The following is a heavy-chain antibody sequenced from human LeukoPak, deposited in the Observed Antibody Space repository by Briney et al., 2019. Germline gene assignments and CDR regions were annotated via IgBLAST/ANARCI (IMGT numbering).Heavy chain of an antibody. V-gene: IGHV1-69*05. CDR2: IIPSFGTT. CDR3: ARGFCTGSTCYHYWYFDL. J-gene: IGHJ2*01. D-gene: IGHD1-14*01. Sequence: GASVKVSCKASGGTFSSFAINWLRQAPGQGLEWVGGIIPSFGTTNHAQRFLERVTISTDDSTGTAYMEMRSLTSEDTATYYCARGFCTGSTCYHYWYFDLWGRGTLVTVSA. CDR1: GGTFSSFA.